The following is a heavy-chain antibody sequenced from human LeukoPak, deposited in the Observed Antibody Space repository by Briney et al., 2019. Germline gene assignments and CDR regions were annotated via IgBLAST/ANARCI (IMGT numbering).Heavy chain of an antibody. V-gene: IGHV1-2*02. Sequence: ASVKVSCKASGYTFTGYYMHWVRQAPGQGLEWMGWINPNSGGTNYAQKFQGRVTMTRDTSISTAYMELSRLRSVDTAVYYCARNAKLLWFGELFGYWGQGTLVTVSS. CDR1: GYTFTGYY. CDR3: ARNAKLLWFGELFGY. J-gene: IGHJ4*02. CDR2: INPNSGGT. D-gene: IGHD3-10*01.